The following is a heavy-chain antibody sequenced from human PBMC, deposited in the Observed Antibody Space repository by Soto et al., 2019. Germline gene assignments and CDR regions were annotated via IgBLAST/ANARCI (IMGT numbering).Heavy chain of an antibody. CDR3: ARESRGGYYYDSSGYSLDY. CDR1: GYTFTSYG. Sequence: QVQLVQSGAEVKKPGASVKVSCKASGYTFTSYGISWVRQAPGQGLEWMGWISAYNGNTNYAQKLQGRVTMTTDTSKRTAYMELRSLRSDDTAVYYCARESRGGYYYDSSGYSLDYWGQGTLVTVSS. J-gene: IGHJ4*02. CDR2: ISAYNGNT. D-gene: IGHD3-22*01. V-gene: IGHV1-18*01.